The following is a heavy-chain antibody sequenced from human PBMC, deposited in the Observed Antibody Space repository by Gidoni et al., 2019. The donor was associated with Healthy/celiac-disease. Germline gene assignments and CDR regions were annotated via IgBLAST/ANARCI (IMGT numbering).Heavy chain of an antibody. D-gene: IGHD4-17*01. CDR1: GGTFSIYA. Sequence: QVQLVQSGAEVTKTGSSVMVSCKASGGTFSIYAISWVRQSPGQGLEWMGRLIPIFGTENYAKKFQGRVTITAEEDTSTAYMELSSLRSEDTGVYYCARDHPRYGDPHLWGQGTLVTVSS. J-gene: IGHJ4*02. V-gene: IGHV1-69*01. CDR3: ARDHPRYGDPHL. CDR2: LIPIFGTE.